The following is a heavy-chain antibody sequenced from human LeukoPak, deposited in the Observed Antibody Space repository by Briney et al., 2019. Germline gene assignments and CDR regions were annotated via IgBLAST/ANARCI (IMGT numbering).Heavy chain of an antibody. CDR3: ARALVRGGDGFDP. V-gene: IGHV1-69*04. Sequence: ASAKVSCKASGGTFSSYAISWVRQAPGQGLEWMGRIIPILGIANYAQKFQGRVTITADKSTSTAYMELSSLRSEDTAVYYCARALVRGGDGFDPWGQGTLVTVSS. J-gene: IGHJ5*02. CDR2: IIPILGIA. D-gene: IGHD3-10*01. CDR1: GGTFSSYA.